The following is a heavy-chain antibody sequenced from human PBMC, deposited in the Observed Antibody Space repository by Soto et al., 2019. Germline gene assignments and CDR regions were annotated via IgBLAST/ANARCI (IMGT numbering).Heavy chain of an antibody. V-gene: IGHV1-69*01. Sequence: QVQLVQSGAEVKKPGSSVKVSCKASGGTFNNYGMGWVRQAPGQGLEWMGGIIPMIRRTNYAQKFQGRVVLTADASRSPAYMELRSLRSEDTAVYYCASWDYDVLTGYSYDDWGQGTLVTVSS. J-gene: IGHJ4*02. CDR3: ASWDYDVLTGYSYDD. CDR2: IIPMIRRT. D-gene: IGHD3-9*01. CDR1: GGTFNNYG.